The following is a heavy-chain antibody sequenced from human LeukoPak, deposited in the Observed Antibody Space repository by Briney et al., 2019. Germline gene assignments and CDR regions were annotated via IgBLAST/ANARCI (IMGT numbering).Heavy chain of an antibody. D-gene: IGHD6-19*01. Sequence: SETLSLTCSVSGGSISSTYWSWIRQPPGKGLEWIGYIHYSGSTNYKSPLKSRVTMSGDTSKNQFSLKLSSVTAADTATYYCARETSLAGFASGLGFNYWGQGILVTVSS. V-gene: IGHV4-59*12. CDR2: IHYSGST. J-gene: IGHJ4*02. CDR1: GGSISSTY. CDR3: ARETSLAGFASGLGFNY.